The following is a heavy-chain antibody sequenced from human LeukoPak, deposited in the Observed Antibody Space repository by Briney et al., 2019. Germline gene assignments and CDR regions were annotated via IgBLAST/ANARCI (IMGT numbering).Heavy chain of an antibody. V-gene: IGHV3-33*06. CDR1: GFTFSSYG. CDR2: IWYDGSNQ. Sequence: GGSLRLSRTASGFTFSSYGMHWVRQAPGKGLEWVAVIWYDGSNQQYADSVKGRFTISRDNSGNTVFLQMNSLRPEDTAVYYCAKGDSYAPFEHWGLGTLVTVSS. CDR3: AKGDSYAPFEH. J-gene: IGHJ4*02. D-gene: IGHD3-16*01.